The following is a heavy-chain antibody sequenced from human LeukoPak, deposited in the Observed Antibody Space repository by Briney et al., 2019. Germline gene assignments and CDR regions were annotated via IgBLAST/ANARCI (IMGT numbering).Heavy chain of an antibody. CDR3: ASKRWLQSSFDY. D-gene: IGHD5-24*01. Sequence: PGGSLRLSCAASGFTFDDYGMSWVRQAPGKGLVWVSRINSDGSSTSYADSVKGRFTISRDNAKNTLYLQMNSLRAEDTAVYYCASKRWLQSSFDYWGQGTLVTVSS. V-gene: IGHV3-74*01. J-gene: IGHJ4*02. CDR2: INSDGSST. CDR1: GFTFDDYG.